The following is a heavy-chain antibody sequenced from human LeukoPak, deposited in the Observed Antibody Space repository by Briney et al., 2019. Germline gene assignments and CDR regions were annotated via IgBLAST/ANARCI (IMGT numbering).Heavy chain of an antibody. D-gene: IGHD5-12*01. CDR2: NHSGGST. V-gene: IGHV3-NL1*01. CDR3: AGGPRGYHNT. CDR1: GFTFSSYG. J-gene: IGHJ4*02. Sequence: TGGPQRLSCAASGFTFSSYGMHWVHQAPGKGLEWVSLNHSGGSTYYAASVKGRFTISTDNSKHTLDLQMNSLKAEDTAGYYCAGGPRGYHNTGGQETLVTVSS.